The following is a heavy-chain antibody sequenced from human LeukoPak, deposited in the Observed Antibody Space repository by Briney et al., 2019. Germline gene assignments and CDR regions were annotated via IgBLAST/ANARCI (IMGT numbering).Heavy chain of an antibody. D-gene: IGHD3-22*01. CDR2: INPNSGGT. J-gene: IGHJ4*02. CDR1: EYTFTDYY. Sequence: VASVKVSFKASEYTFTDYYMHWVRQAPGQGLEWLGWINPNSGGTNYAQKFQGRVTMTRDTSISTAYMELSRLRSDDTAVYYCAREYYDSSAYNQEAIDYWGQGTLVTVSS. V-gene: IGHV1-2*02. CDR3: AREYYDSSAYNQEAIDY.